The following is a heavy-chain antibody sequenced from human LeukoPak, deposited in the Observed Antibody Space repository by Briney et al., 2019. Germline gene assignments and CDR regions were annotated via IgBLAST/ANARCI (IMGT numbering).Heavy chain of an antibody. J-gene: IGHJ6*03. CDR3: ARMTNYYDFWSGYYPGPYYYMDG. Sequence: SQTLSPTSAVYAGSFSGFYSSWIRQLPGEGRGWIGAINHSGSPTYNPSLKWRVTISVDTSKNQFSLKRSSVTAADTAVYYCARMTNYYDFWSGYYPGPYYYMDGLGKGTTVTVSS. CDR1: AGSFSGFY. D-gene: IGHD3-3*01. CDR2: INHSGSP. V-gene: IGHV4-34*01.